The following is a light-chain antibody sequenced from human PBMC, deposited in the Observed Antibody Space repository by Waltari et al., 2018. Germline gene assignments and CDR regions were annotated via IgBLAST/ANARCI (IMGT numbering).Light chain of an antibody. J-gene: IGLJ1*01. Sequence: QSALTQPASVSGSPGQSITISCAGTSSDIGGYNYVPWSQQHPDEAPKLIIYETSKRPSGVSNRFSASKSGDTASLTISGLQAEDESDYYCTSYTSDNLYVFGSGTKVTVL. V-gene: IGLV2-14*01. CDR2: ETS. CDR3: TSYTSDNLYV. CDR1: SSDIGGYNY.